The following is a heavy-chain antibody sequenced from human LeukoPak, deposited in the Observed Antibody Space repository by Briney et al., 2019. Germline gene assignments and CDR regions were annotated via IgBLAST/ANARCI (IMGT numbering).Heavy chain of an antibody. V-gene: IGHV1-69*13. D-gene: IGHD3-22*01. CDR2: IIPIFGTA. CDR1: GGTFSSYA. CDR3: AGTPSIVVAPPLVSFDI. Sequence: GASVKVSCKASGGTFSSYAISWVRQAPGQGLEWMGGIIPIFGTANYAQKFQGRVTITADESTSTAYMELSSLRSEDTAVYYCAGTPSIVVAPPLVSFDIWGQGTMVTVSS. J-gene: IGHJ3*02.